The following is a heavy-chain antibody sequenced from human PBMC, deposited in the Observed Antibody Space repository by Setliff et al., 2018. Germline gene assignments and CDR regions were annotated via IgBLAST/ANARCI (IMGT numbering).Heavy chain of an antibody. Sequence: GGSLRLSCAASGFTFSSYSMNWLRQAPGKGLEWVSYISSGSISTTHYADSVRGRFTVSRDNAKNTLYLEMNNLRAEDSAVYYCARRGTAAFGFWGLGTLVTVSS. V-gene: IGHV3-48*01. CDR2: ISSGSISTT. CDR1: GFTFSSYS. CDR3: ARRGTAAFGF. J-gene: IGHJ4*02. D-gene: IGHD2-21*02.